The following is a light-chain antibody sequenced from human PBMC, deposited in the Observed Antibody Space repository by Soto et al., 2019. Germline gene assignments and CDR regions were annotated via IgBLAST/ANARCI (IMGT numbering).Light chain of an antibody. J-gene: IGLJ1*01. CDR1: SSDVGSYNL. Sequence: QSVLTQPASVSGSPGQSITISCTGTSSDVGSYNLVSWCQQHPGKAHKLMIYEVSKRPSGVSNRFSGSKSGNTASLTISGLQAEDEADYYCCSYAGSSTFYGFGTGTKGTVL. V-gene: IGLV2-23*02. CDR2: EVS. CDR3: CSYAGSSTFYG.